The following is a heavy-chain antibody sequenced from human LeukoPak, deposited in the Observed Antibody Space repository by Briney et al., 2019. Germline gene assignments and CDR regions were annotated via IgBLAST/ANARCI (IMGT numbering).Heavy chain of an antibody. V-gene: IGHV4-34*01. D-gene: IGHD2-2*01. J-gene: IGHJ5*02. Sequence: SSESLSLTCAVYGGSFSGYDWSWIRRPPGKGLEWIGEINHSGSTNYNPSLKSRVTISVDTSKNQFSLKLSSVTAADTAVYSCARGWRGYCSSTSCQPYNWFDPWGQGTLVTVSS. CDR3: ARGWRGYCSSTSCQPYNWFDP. CDR1: GGSFSGYD. CDR2: INHSGST.